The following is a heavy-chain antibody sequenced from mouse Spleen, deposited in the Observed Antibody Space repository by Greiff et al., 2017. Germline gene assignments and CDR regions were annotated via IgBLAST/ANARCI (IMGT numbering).Heavy chain of an antibody. Sequence: VQLQQSGPGLVQPSQSLSITCTVSGFSLTSYGVHWVRQSPGKGLEWLGVIWSGGSTDYNAAFISRLSISKDNSKSQVFFKMNSLQANDTAIYYCARGSFAYWGQGTLVTVSA. CDR3: ARGSFAY. J-gene: IGHJ3*01. V-gene: IGHV2-2*02. CDR2: IWSGGST. CDR1: GFSLTSYG.